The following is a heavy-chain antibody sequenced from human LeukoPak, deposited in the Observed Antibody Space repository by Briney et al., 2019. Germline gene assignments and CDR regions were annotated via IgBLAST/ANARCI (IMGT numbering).Heavy chain of an antibody. J-gene: IGHJ5*02. CDR2: IYYSGST. Sequence: SETLSLTCTVSGGSISSYYWGWIRQPPGKGLEWIGSIYYSGSTYYNPSLKSRVTISVDTSKNQFSLKLSSVTAADTAVYYCARGLERGWFDPWGQGTLVTVSS. CDR3: ARGLERGWFDP. D-gene: IGHD1-1*01. V-gene: IGHV4-39*07. CDR1: GGSISSYY.